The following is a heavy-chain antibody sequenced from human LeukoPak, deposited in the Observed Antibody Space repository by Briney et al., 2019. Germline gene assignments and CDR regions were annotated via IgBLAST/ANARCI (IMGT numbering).Heavy chain of an antibody. D-gene: IGHD3-10*01. V-gene: IGHV4-59*01. Sequence: SETLSLTCTVSGGSISSYSWSWIRQPPGKGLEWIGYIYYSGSTNYNPSLKSRVTISVDTSKNQFSLKLRSVTAADTAVYYCTRVGRYSRSYLDDWGQGTLVTVSS. J-gene: IGHJ4*02. CDR2: IYYSGST. CDR1: GGSISSYS. CDR3: TRVGRYSRSYLDD.